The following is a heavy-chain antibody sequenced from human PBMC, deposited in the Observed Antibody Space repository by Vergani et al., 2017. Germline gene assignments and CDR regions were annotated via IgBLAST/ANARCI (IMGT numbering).Heavy chain of an antibody. CDR1: GGSISSGGYY. CDR3: ARDGRYYDILTGYFRYWYFDL. Sequence: QVQLQESGPGLVKPSQTLSLTCTVSGGSISSGGYYWSWIRQHPGKGLEWIGYIYYSGSTYYNPSLNSRVTISVDTSKNQFSLKLSSVTAADTALYYCARDGRYYDILTGYFRYWYFDLWGRGTLVTVSS. J-gene: IGHJ2*01. D-gene: IGHD3-9*01. CDR2: IYYSGST. V-gene: IGHV4-31*03.